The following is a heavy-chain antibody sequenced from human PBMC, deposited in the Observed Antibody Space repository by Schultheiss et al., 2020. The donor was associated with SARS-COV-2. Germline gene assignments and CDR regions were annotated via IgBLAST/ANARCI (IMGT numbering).Heavy chain of an antibody. CDR1: GFTFSSYA. D-gene: IGHD2-2*01. V-gene: IGHV3-30*04. CDR2: ISYDGSNK. J-gene: IGHJ6*03. CDR3: ARGGRLRYCSSTSCYGYYMDV. Sequence: GGSLRLSCAASGFTFSSYAMHWVRQAPGKGLEWVAVISYDGSNKYYADSVKGRFTISRDNSKNTLYLQMNSLRAEDTAVYYCARGGRLRYCSSTSCYGYYMDVWGKGTTVTVSS.